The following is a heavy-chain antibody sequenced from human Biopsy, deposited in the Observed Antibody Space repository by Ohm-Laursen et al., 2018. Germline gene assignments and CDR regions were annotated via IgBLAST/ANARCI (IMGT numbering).Heavy chain of an antibody. Sequence: SETLSLTCTVSGGYISHYYWTWIRQPAGQGLEWIGRIYITGETDYNPSLKSRVTMSVDSSKKQCSLKLKSVTAADTAIYYCARAPPLIRGVVESWFDPWGQGILVTVSS. J-gene: IGHJ5*02. V-gene: IGHV4-4*07. CDR2: IYITGET. CDR1: GGYISHYY. D-gene: IGHD3-10*01. CDR3: ARAPPLIRGVVESWFDP.